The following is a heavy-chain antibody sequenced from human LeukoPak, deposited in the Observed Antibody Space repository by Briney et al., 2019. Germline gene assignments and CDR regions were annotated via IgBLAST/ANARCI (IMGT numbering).Heavy chain of an antibody. Sequence: GGSLRLSCAASGFTFSNAWMHWVRQTPGKGLVWVSRINSGGSGTSNADSVEGRFTISRDNAKNTLYLQMNSLKGEDTAVYYCATSLGPLTEYWGQGTLVTVSS. D-gene: IGHD7-27*01. V-gene: IGHV3-74*01. J-gene: IGHJ4*02. CDR3: ATSLGPLTEY. CDR2: INSGGSGT. CDR1: GFTFSNAW.